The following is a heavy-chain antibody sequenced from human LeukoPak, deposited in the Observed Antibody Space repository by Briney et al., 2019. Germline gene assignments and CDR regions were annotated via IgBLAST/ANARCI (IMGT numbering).Heavy chain of an antibody. CDR2: IYYSGST. J-gene: IGHJ4*02. CDR1: GGSISSYY. D-gene: IGHD1-26*01. CDR3: ARRSPLVGAFDY. V-gene: IGHV4-59*08. Sequence: PSETLSLTCTVSGGSISSYYWSWIRQPPGKGLEWIGYIYYSGSTNYNPSLKSRVTISVDTSKNQFSLKLSSVTAADTAVYYCARRSPLVGAFDYWGQGTLVTVSS.